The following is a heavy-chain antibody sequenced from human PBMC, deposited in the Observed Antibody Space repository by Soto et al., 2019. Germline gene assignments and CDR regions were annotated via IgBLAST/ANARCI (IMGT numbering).Heavy chain of an antibody. D-gene: IGHD4-17*01. CDR2: IYYSGST. CDR3: ASTPNDYGDYVSNYYYYGMDA. V-gene: IGHV4-59*01. CDR1: GGSISSYY. Sequence: SETLSLTCTVSGGSISSYYWSWIRQPPGKGLEWIGYIYYSGSTNYNPSLKSRVTISVDTSKNQFSLKLSSVTAADTAVYYCASTPNDYGDYVSNYYYYGMDAWGQGTTVTVSS. J-gene: IGHJ6*02.